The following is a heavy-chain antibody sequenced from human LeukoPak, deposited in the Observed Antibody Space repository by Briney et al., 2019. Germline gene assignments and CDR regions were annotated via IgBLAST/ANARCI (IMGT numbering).Heavy chain of an antibody. CDR2: INPNSGGT. CDR3: ARDLGCSGGSCRVDIGMVTGY. J-gene: IGHJ4*02. CDR1: GYTFTGYY. D-gene: IGHD2-15*01. Sequence: PRASVKVSCKASGYTFTGYYMHWVRQAPGQGLEWMGWINPNSGGTNYAQKFQGRVTMTRDTSISTAYMELSRLRSDDTAVYYCARDLGCSGGSCRVDIGMVTGYWGQGTLVTVSS. V-gene: IGHV1-2*02.